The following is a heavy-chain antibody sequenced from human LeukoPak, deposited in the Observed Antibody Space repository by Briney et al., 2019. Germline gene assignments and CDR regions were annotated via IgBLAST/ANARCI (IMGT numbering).Heavy chain of an antibody. Sequence: GGSLRLSCAASGFTFSDHYMDWVRQAPGKGLEWVGRSRNKGNSYSTEYAASVKGRFTISRDDSKNSVYLQMNSVKSEDTAVYYYVRSDTSGYLSKWGQGTLVTVSS. J-gene: IGHJ4*02. CDR1: GFTFSDHY. CDR3: VRSDTSGYLSK. D-gene: IGHD3-22*01. CDR2: SRNKGNSYST. V-gene: IGHV3-72*01.